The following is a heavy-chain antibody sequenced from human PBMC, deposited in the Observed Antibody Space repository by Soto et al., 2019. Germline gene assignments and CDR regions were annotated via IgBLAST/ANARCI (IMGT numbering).Heavy chain of an antibody. CDR2: IWYDGSNK. D-gene: IGHD6-13*01. J-gene: IGHJ4*02. CDR3: ARAHTSSWFLLDY. CDR1: GFTFSSYG. Sequence: QVQLVESGGGVVQPGRSLRLSCAASGFTFSSYGMHWVRQAPGKGLEWVAVIWYDGSNKYYADSVKGRFTISRDNSKNTLYLQMNSLRAEDTAVYYCARAHTSSWFLLDYWGQGTLVTVSS. V-gene: IGHV3-33*01.